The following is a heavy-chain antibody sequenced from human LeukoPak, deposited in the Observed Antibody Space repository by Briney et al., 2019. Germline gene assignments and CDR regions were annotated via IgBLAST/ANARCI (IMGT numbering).Heavy chain of an antibody. D-gene: IGHD4-11*01. Sequence: PGRSLRLSCTTSGFTFSHYAMHWVRQAPGKGLEWVAVIWNDGSDKYYGDSVKGRFTISRDNSKKTVYLQLSSLRDEDTAVYYCAKDAERGFDFSNSLQSWGQGTLVTVSS. CDR1: GFTFSHYA. V-gene: IGHV3-33*06. CDR3: AKDAERGFDFSNSLQS. J-gene: IGHJ4*02. CDR2: IWNDGSDK.